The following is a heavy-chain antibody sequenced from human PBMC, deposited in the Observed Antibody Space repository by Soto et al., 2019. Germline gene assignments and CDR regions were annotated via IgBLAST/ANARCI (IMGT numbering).Heavy chain of an antibody. CDR2: IIPIFGTA. J-gene: IGHJ4*02. CDR3: AREEYSSGWYAADY. CDR1: GGTFSSYA. D-gene: IGHD6-19*01. V-gene: IGHV1-69*01. Sequence: QVQLVQSGAEVKKPGSSMKVSCKASGGTFSSYAISWVRQAPGQGLEWMGGIIPIFGTANYAQKFQGRVTITADESTSTAYMELSSLRSEDTAVYYCAREEYSSGWYAADYWGQGTLVTVSS.